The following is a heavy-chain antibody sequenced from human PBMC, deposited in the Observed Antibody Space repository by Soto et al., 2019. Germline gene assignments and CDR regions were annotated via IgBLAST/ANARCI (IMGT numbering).Heavy chain of an antibody. CDR1: GFTFSSYA. CDR2: ISYDGSNK. J-gene: IGHJ4*02. V-gene: IGHV3-30-3*01. Sequence: QVQLVESGGGVVQPGRSLRLSCAASGFTFSSYAMHWVRQAPGKGLEWVAVISYDGSNKYYADSVKGRFTISRDNSKNTLYLQMNSLRAEDTAVYYCARVSDYYDSSGYLRVYFDYWGQGTLVTVSS. CDR3: ARVSDYYDSSGYLRVYFDY. D-gene: IGHD3-22*01.